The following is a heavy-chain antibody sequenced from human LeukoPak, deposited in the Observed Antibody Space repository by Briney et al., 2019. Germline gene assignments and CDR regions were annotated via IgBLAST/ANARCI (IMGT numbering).Heavy chain of an antibody. CDR1: GFTFDDYG. Sequence: GGALRLSCAASGFTFDDYGMSWVRQAPGKGLEWVSGINWNGGSTGYADSVKGRFTISRDNSKNTLYLQMNSLRAEDTAVYYCAKDRLVGHIVVVVAATVPDYWGQGTLVTVSS. J-gene: IGHJ4*02. CDR3: AKDRLVGHIVVVVAATVPDY. D-gene: IGHD2-15*01. V-gene: IGHV3-20*04. CDR2: INWNGGST.